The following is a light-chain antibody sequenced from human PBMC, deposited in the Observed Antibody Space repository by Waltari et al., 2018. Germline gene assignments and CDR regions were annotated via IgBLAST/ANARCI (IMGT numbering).Light chain of an antibody. CDR3: QHYLKLPVT. CDR2: GAS. J-gene: IGKJ1*01. V-gene: IGKV3-20*01. CDR1: QSVSRA. Sequence: EIVLTQSPGTLSLSLGERATVSCRASQSVSRALAWYQQKLGQAPRLLIYGASTRVTGIPDRFSGSGSGTDFSLTISRLEPDDFVVYYCQHYLKLPVTFGQGTTVEI.